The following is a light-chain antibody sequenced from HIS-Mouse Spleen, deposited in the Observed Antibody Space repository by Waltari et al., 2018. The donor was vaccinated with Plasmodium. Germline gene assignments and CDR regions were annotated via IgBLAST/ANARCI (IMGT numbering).Light chain of an antibody. CDR1: SSDVGGYNY. V-gene: IGLV2-11*01. CDR3: CSYAGSYTWV. CDR2: DVS. Sequence: SALTQPRSVSGSPGQSVTISCTGTSSDVGGYNYVSWYQQHPGKAPKRMIYDVSKRPSGVPDRFSGSKSGNTASLTISGLQAEDEADYYCCSYAGSYTWVFGGGTKLTVL. J-gene: IGLJ2*01.